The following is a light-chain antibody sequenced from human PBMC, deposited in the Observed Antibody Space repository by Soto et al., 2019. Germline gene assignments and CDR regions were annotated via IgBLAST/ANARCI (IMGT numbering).Light chain of an antibody. CDR3: QQYNNWPQT. V-gene: IGKV3-20*01. CDR2: GAS. CDR1: QSVSSSY. Sequence: EIEVTQPPGTLSLSPGERATLSYRASQSVSSSYLACYQQKPGQAPRLLIYGASSRATGIPDTFSGSGSGTDFTLTISSLQSEDFAVYYCQQYNNWPQTFGQGTKVDIK. J-gene: IGKJ1*01.